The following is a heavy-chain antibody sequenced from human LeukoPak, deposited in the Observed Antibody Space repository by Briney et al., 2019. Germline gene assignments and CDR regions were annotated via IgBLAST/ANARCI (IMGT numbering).Heavy chain of an antibody. Sequence: ASVKVSCKASGYTFTGYYMHWVRQAPGQGLEWMGWINPNSGGTNYAQKFQGRVTMTRDTSISTAYMELSRLRSDDTAVYYCARDAITMVRGVITFGSDYWGQGTLVTVSS. V-gene: IGHV1-2*02. CDR3: ARDAITMVRGVITFGSDY. D-gene: IGHD3-10*01. CDR2: INPNSGGT. CDR1: GYTFTGYY. J-gene: IGHJ4*02.